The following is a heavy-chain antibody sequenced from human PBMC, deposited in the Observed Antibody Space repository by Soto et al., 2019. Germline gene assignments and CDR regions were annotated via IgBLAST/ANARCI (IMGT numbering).Heavy chain of an antibody. Sequence: GGSLRLSCAASGFTFSSYAMSWVRQAPGKGLEWVSAISGSGGSTYYADSVKGRFTISRDNSKNTLYLQMNSLRAEDTAVYYCAKDRYCSGGSCYYGHLAFDIWGQGTMVTVSS. J-gene: IGHJ3*02. D-gene: IGHD2-15*01. CDR2: ISGSGGST. CDR1: GFTFSSYA. CDR3: AKDRYCSGGSCYYGHLAFDI. V-gene: IGHV3-23*01.